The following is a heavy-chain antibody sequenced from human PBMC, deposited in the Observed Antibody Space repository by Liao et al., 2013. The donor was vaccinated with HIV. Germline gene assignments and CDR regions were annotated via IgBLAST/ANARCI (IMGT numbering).Heavy chain of an antibody. J-gene: IGHJ6*03. D-gene: IGHD5-18*01. CDR1: GGSISSSTYY. V-gene: IGHV4-39*07. CDR3: ARGVQLWFLNYMDV. CDR2: INHSGST. Sequence: QLQLQESGPGLVKPSETLSLTCTVSGGSISSSTYYWSWIRQPPGKGLEWIGEINHSGSTNYNPSLKSRVTISVDTSKNQFSLKLSSVTAADTAVYYCARGVQLWFLNYMDVWGKGTTVTVSS.